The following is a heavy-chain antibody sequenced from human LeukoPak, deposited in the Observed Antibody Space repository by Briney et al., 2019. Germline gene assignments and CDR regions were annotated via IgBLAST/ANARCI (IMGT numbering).Heavy chain of an antibody. CDR1: GYTFTSYG. CDR2: NSAYNGNT. J-gene: IGHJ3*02. CDR3: ARGPAPLHGWLRPSDAFDI. V-gene: IGHV1-18*01. Sequence: ASVKVSCKASGYTFTSYGISWVRQAPGQGLEWMGWNSAYNGNTNYAQKLQGRVTMTTDTSTSTAYMELRSLRSDDTAVYYCARGPAPLHGWLRPSDAFDIWGQGTMVTVSS. D-gene: IGHD5-12*01.